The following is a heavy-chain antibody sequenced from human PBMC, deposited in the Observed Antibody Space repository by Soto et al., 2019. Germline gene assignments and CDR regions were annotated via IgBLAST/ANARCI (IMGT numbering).Heavy chain of an antibody. CDR1: GFTCSSYA. D-gene: IGHD3-22*01. J-gene: IGHJ4*02. CDR2: VSYDGSNK. CDR3: ARVRKRRNDSSGYYTGFDY. V-gene: IGHV3-30-3*01. Sequence: QVQLAESGGGVVQPGRSLRLSCAASGFTCSSYAMHWVRQAPGKGLEWVTVVSYDGSNKYYADSVKGRFTITRENSKNTLYRQMNSLRAEDTAVYYCARVRKRRNDSSGYYTGFDYWGQGTLVTVSS.